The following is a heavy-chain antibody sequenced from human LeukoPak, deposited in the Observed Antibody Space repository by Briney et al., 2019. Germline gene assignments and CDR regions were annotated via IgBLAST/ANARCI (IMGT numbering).Heavy chain of an antibody. V-gene: IGHV3-15*01. Sequence: PGGSLRLSCAASGFSFSNAWMTWVRQAPGEGLEWVGRIKSKSEGGATDYAAPVKGRFTISRDDSKNTLYLQMNSLKTEDTAVYYCASYSPLDYWGQGTLVTVSS. CDR1: GFSFSNAW. CDR3: ASYSPLDY. D-gene: IGHD2-15*01. CDR2: IKSKSEGGAT. J-gene: IGHJ4*02.